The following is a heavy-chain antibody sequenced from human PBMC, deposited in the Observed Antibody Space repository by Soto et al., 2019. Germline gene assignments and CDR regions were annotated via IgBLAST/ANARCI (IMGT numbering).Heavy chain of an antibody. CDR1: GFTFSSYW. CDR2: IKPDGSEK. D-gene: IGHD5-12*01. J-gene: IGHJ3*02. V-gene: IGHV3-7*01. Sequence: EVQLVESGGDLVQPGGSLRLSCAASGFTFSSYWMSWVRQAPGKGLEWVANIKPDGSEKIYVDSVKGRFSISRDNAKNSVYLQMNSLRAEDTAVYYCANIGRSDRAFDIWGQGTMVTVSS. CDR3: ANIGRSDRAFDI.